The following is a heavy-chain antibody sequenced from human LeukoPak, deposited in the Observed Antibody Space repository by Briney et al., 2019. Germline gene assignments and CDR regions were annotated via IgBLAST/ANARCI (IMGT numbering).Heavy chain of an antibody. CDR1: GGPFSGYY. V-gene: IGHV4-34*01. CDR3: ARVGGYYDSSGYFSGGRRNWFDP. J-gene: IGHJ5*02. CDR2: INHSGST. Sequence: SETLSLTCAVYGGPFSGYYWSWIRQPPGKGLEWIGEINHSGSTNYNPSLKSRVTISVDTSKNQFSLKLSSVTAADTAVYYCARVGGYYDSSGYFSGGRRNWFDPWSQGTLVTVSS. D-gene: IGHD3-22*01.